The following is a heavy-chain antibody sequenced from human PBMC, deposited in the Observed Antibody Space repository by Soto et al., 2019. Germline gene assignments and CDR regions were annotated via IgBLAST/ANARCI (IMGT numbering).Heavy chain of an antibody. D-gene: IGHD3-22*01. J-gene: IGHJ6*02. CDR2: IDPSDSYT. CDR1: GYSFTSYW. CDR3: ARDNYYDSSDPFYYYGMDV. V-gene: IGHV5-10-1*01. Sequence: GESLKISCKGSGYSFTSYWISWVRQMPGKGLEWMGRIDPSDSYTNYSPSFQGHVTISADKSISTAYLQWSSLKASDTAMHYCARDNYYDSSDPFYYYGMDVWGQGTTVTVSS.